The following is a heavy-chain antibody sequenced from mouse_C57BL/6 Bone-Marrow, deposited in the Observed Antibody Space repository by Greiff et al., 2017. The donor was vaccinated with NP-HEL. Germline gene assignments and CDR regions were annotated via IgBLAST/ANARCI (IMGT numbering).Heavy chain of an antibody. Sequence: QVQLQQPGAELVKPGASVKLSCKASGYTFTSYWMHWVKQRPGRGLEWIGRIDPNSGGTKYNEKFKSKATLTVDKPSSTAYMQLSSLTSEDSAVYYCARRGYYSSSLYYFDYWGQGTTLTVSS. D-gene: IGHD2-5*01. CDR2: IDPNSGGT. J-gene: IGHJ2*01. V-gene: IGHV1-72*01. CDR3: ARRGYYSSSLYYFDY. CDR1: GYTFTSYW.